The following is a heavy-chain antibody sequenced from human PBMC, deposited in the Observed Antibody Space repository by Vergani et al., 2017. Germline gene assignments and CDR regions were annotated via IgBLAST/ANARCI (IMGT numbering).Heavy chain of an antibody. CDR3: AARQTVLTGGMEV. Sequence: EVQLVQSGAEVKKPGATMKISCKVSGYTSTDHYMHWVKQAPGKGLGWGGLVDPEDGETIYADKFKGRVTIAADTTTDTAHLELSSLRSEDTAVFYCAARQTVLTGGMEVWGQGTTVIVSS. J-gene: IGHJ6*02. D-gene: IGHD3-16*01. CDR1: GYTSTDHY. V-gene: IGHV1-69-2*01. CDR2: VDPEDGET.